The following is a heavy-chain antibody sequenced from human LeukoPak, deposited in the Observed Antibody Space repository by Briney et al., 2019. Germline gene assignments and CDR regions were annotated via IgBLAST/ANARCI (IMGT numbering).Heavy chain of an antibody. Sequence: SETLSLTCTVSGGSISSSSYYWGWNRQPPGKGLEWIGSIYYSGSTYYNPSLKSRVTISVDTSKIQFSLKLSSVTAADTAVYYCARERYDHFDYWGQGTLVTVSS. CDR2: IYYSGST. V-gene: IGHV4-39*07. CDR3: ARERYDHFDY. CDR1: GGSISSSSYY. D-gene: IGHD1-14*01. J-gene: IGHJ4*02.